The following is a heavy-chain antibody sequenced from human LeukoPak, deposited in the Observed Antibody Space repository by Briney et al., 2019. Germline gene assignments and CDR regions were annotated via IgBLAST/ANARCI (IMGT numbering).Heavy chain of an antibody. D-gene: IGHD6-13*01. J-gene: IGHJ4*02. CDR3: ARDQAAAGDY. V-gene: IGHV3-7*01. CDR1: GFTFSTYW. CDR2: IKQDGSEN. Sequence: GGCLRLSCAASGFTFSTYWMTWVRQAPGKGLEWVANIKQDGSENYYVDSVKGRLTISRDNAKNSLYLRMNSLRADDTAVYYCARDQAAAGDYCGQGTLGTVSS.